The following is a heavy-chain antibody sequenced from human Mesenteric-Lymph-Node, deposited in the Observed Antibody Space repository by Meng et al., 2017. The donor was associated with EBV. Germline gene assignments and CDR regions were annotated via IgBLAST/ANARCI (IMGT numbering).Heavy chain of an antibody. V-gene: IGHV4-61*01. CDR3: ARENPARGNWFDP. CDR1: GGSVSSTSYY. D-gene: IGHD3-10*01. CDR2: VYYSGST. Sequence: QLQLQESGPRLVKPSETLSLTCSVSGGSVSSTSYYWSWIRQPPGKRLEWIGYVYYSGSTNYNPSLKSRVTISVDTSKNQFSLNLYSVTAADTAVYYCARENPARGNWFDPWGQGALVTVSS. J-gene: IGHJ5*02.